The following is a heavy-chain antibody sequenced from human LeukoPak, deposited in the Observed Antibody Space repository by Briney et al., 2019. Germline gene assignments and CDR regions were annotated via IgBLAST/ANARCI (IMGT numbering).Heavy chain of an antibody. V-gene: IGHV3-13*01. D-gene: IGHD3-16*01. J-gene: IGHJ3*02. CDR1: GFTFSSYD. CDR3: ARGGEADAFDI. Sequence: GGSLRLSCAASGFTFSSYDMHWVRQATGKGLEWVSAIGTAGDTYYPGSVKGRFTISRENAKNSLYLQMNSLRAGDTAVYYCARGGEADAFDIWGQGTMVTVSS. CDR2: IGTAGDT.